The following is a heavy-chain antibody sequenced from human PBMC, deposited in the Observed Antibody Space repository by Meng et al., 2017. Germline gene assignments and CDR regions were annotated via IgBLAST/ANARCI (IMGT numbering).Heavy chain of an antibody. CDR2: INPNSGGT. V-gene: IGHV1-2*06. Sequence: QWQLGQAGAEVKKPGASVKVSCKASGYTFTGYYMHWVRQAPGQGLEWMGRINPNSGGTNYAQKFQGRVTMTRDTSISTAYMELSRLRSDDTAVYYCAREAITNYDILTGYPDYWGQGTLVTVSS. J-gene: IGHJ4*02. D-gene: IGHD3-9*01. CDR1: GYTFTGYY. CDR3: AREAITNYDILTGYPDY.